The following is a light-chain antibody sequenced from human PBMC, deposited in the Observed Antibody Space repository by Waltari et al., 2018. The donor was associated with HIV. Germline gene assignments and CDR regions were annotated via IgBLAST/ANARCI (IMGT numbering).Light chain of an antibody. CDR2: RNS. CDR3: QVWDSSTVV. Sequence: SYELTQPLSVSVALGQTARISCGGNNIGSQNVHWYQQKPGQAPVMVIYRNSNRPSGIPVRFSGSNAGNTATLTSSRAQAGDEADYYCQVWDSSTVVFGGGTKLTVL. CDR1: NIGSQN. V-gene: IGLV3-9*01. J-gene: IGLJ2*01.